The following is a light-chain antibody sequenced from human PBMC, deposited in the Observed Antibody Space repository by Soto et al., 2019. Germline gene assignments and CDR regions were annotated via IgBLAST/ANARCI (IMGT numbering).Light chain of an antibody. CDR1: SSDVGSYNY. J-gene: IGLJ2*01. V-gene: IGLV2-14*01. Sequence: QSALAQPASVSGSPGQSITISCTGTSSDVGSYNYVSWYQQHPGKAPKLMIYEVSNRPSGVSNRFSGSKSDNTASLTISGLQAEDEANYYCSSYTSSSTVVFGGGTQLTVL. CDR3: SSYTSSSTVV. CDR2: EVS.